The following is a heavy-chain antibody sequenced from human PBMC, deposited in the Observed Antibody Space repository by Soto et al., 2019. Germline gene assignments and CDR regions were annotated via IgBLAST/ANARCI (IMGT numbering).Heavy chain of an antibody. CDR2: ISGSGGST. J-gene: IGHJ6*02. CDR3: AKVRDYDFWSGYHAPYYGMDV. CDR1: GFTFSSYA. D-gene: IGHD3-3*01. V-gene: IGHV3-23*01. Sequence: PGGSLRLSWAASGFTFSSYAMSWVRQAPGKGLEWVSAISGSGGSTYYADSVKGRFTISRDNSKNTLYLQMNSLRAEDTAVYYCAKVRDYDFWSGYHAPYYGMDVWGQGTTVTVSS.